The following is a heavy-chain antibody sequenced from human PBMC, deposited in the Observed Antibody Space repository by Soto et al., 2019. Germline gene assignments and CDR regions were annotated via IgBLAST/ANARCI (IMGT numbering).Heavy chain of an antibody. J-gene: IGHJ4*02. D-gene: IGHD2-8*01. CDR1: GFTFSSYA. CDR3: AKVYGSFH. CDR2: ISGSGGST. V-gene: IGHV3-23*01. Sequence: LRLSFAASGFTFSSYAISWVRQAPGKGLEWVSAISGSGGSTYYAGSVKGRFTISRDNSKNTLYLQMNSLRAEDTAVYYCAKVYGSFHWGQGTLVTVSS.